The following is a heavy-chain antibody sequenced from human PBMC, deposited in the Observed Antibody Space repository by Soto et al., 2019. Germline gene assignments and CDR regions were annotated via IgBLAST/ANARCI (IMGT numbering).Heavy chain of an antibody. CDR1: GDSVSSNSAA. CDR2: TYYRSKWYN. Sequence: SQTLSLTCAISGDSVSSNSAAWNWIRQSPSRGLEWLGRTYYRSKWYNDYAVSVKSRLTINPDTSKNQFSLQLNSVTPEDTAVYYCAKVSGIAVAGYYYYYMDVWGKGTTVTVSS. D-gene: IGHD6-19*01. V-gene: IGHV6-1*01. J-gene: IGHJ6*03. CDR3: AKVSGIAVAGYYYYYMDV.